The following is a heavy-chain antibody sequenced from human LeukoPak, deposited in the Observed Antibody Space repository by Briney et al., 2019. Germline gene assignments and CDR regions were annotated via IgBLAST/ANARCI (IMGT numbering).Heavy chain of an antibody. V-gene: IGHV3-21*01. CDR2: ISSSSSYI. J-gene: IGHJ4*02. CDR3: ARAPKDYGGQYFDY. D-gene: IGHD4-23*01. CDR1: GFTFSSYS. Sequence: KPGGSLRLSCAASGFTFSSYSMNWVRQAPGKGLEWVSSISSSSSYIYYADSVKGRFTISRDNAKNSLYLQMNSLRAEDTAVYYCARAPKDYGGQYFDYWGQGTLVTVSS.